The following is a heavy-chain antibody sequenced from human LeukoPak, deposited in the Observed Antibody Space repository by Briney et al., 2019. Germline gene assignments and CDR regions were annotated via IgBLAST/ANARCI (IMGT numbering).Heavy chain of an antibody. Sequence: HPGGSLRLSCAASGFTFSSYEMNWVRQAPGKGVVWVLYIISSGSTIYYADSVKGRFTISRDNAKNSLYLKMNSLRAEDTAVYYCARAVPLFQYYYGSGSSYYMDVWGKGTTVTISS. CDR3: ARAVPLFQYYYGSGSSYYMDV. D-gene: IGHD3-10*01. J-gene: IGHJ6*03. V-gene: IGHV3-48*03. CDR1: GFTFSSYE. CDR2: IISSGSTI.